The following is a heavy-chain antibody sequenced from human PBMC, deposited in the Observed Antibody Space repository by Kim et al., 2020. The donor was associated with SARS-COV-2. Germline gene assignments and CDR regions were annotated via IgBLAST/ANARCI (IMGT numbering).Heavy chain of an antibody. CDR3: AKDAYSSSWYASGFLTGQGRGLFDY. J-gene: IGHJ4*02. V-gene: IGHV3-23*01. CDR1: GFTFSSYA. D-gene: IGHD6-13*01. Sequence: GGSLRLSCAASGFTFSSYAMSWVRQAPGKGLEWVSAISGSGGSTYYADSVKGRFTISRDNSKNTLYLQMNSLRAEDTAVYYCAKDAYSSSWYASGFLTGQGRGLFDYWGQGTLVTVSS. CDR2: ISGSGGST.